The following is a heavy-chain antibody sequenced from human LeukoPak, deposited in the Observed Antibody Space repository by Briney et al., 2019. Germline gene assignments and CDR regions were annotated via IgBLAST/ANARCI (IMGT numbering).Heavy chain of an antibody. D-gene: IGHD2-2*01. V-gene: IGHV3-74*01. J-gene: IGHJ4*02. CDR3: ARELVVRAGDYFDN. CDR2: INGAGSSI. CDR1: GFTFSSYW. Sequence: PGGSLRLSCAASGFTFSSYWMHWVRQVPGKGLVWVARINGAGSSIRYADSVKGRFTISRETAKNTLFLQMNTLDVEDPALYSCARELVVRAGDYFDNWGQGTLVTVSS.